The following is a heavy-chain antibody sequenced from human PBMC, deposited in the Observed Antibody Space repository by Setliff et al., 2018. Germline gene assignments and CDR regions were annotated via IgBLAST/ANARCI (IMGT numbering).Heavy chain of an antibody. Sequence: ASVKVSCKASGYTFTSYGISWVRQAPGQGLEWMGWISAYNSNTNYAQNFQGRVTMTTDTSTSTAYMELRSLRSDDTAMYYCARDLSTTVMTRSWYYFDYWGQGTLVTVSS. V-gene: IGHV1-18*01. CDR1: GYTFTSYG. D-gene: IGHD4-17*01. CDR3: ARDLSTTVMTRSWYYFDY. CDR2: ISAYNSNT. J-gene: IGHJ4*02.